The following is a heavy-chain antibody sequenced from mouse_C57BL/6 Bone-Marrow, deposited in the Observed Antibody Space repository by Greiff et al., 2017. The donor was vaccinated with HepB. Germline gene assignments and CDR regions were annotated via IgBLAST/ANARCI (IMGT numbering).Heavy chain of an antibody. CDR1: GFTFSSYA. J-gene: IGHJ2*01. CDR2: ISDGGSYT. CDR3: AREDY. Sequence: EVQGVESGGGLVKPGGSLKLSCAASGFTFSSYAMSWVRQTPEKRLEWVATISDGGSYTYYPDNVKGRFTISRDNAKNNLYLQMSHLKSEDTAMYYCAREDYWGKGTTLTVSS. V-gene: IGHV5-4*01.